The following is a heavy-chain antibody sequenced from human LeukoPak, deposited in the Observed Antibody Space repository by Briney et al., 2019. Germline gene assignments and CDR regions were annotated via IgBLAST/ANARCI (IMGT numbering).Heavy chain of an antibody. CDR1: GYSCTSYW. D-gene: IGHD3-9*01. CDR3: ARHQGVLYYDILTGDRRSNWFDP. J-gene: IGHJ5*02. Sequence: PGESLKISCKGSGYSCTSYWIGWVRQMPGKGLEWMGIIYPGDSDTRYSPSFQGQVTISADKSISTAYLQWSSLKASDTAMYYCARHQGVLYYDILTGDRRSNWFDPWGQGTLVTVSS. V-gene: IGHV5-51*01. CDR2: IYPGDSDT.